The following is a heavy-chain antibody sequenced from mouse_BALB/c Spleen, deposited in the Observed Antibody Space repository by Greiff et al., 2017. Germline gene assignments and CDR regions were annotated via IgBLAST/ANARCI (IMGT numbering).Heavy chain of an antibody. CDR3: ARPTTDTWNYYAMDY. CDR2: ISIGGSYT. Sequence: EVHLVEPGGDLVKPGGSLKLPCEALGFTFSSYGMSWVRQTPDKRLEWVATISIGGSYTYYPDSVKARFTISRDNAKNTLYLQMSSLKSEDTAMYYCARPTTDTWNYYAMDYWGQGTSVTVSS. V-gene: IGHV5-6*01. D-gene: IGHD1-2*01. CDR1: GFTFSSYG. J-gene: IGHJ4*01.